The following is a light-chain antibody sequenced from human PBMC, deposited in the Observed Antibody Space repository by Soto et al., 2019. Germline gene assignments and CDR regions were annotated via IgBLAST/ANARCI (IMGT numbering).Light chain of an antibody. CDR3: QQYGSSPRT. Sequence: EIVLTQSAGTLTLFPGDRATLSCRASQSVSSNSLAWYQQKSGQAPRLLIYGASIRATGIPDRFSGSGFGADITLTIRRLEPEDFAVYYCQQYGSSPRTFGQGTKVEIK. CDR2: GAS. J-gene: IGKJ1*01. V-gene: IGKV3-20*01. CDR1: QSVSSNS.